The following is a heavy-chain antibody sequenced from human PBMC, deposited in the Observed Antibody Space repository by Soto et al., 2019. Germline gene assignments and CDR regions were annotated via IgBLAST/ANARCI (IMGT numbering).Heavy chain of an antibody. D-gene: IGHD3-16*01. CDR3: ARVGLKFLLGGEFFQV. CDR1: GFTLSSYS. CDR2: ISSNSDTV. V-gene: IGHV3-48*01. J-gene: IGHJ1*01. Sequence: VYLVESGGGLVQPGGSLRLSCTASGFTLSSYSMNWVRQAPGKGPEWVSHISSNSDTVDYADSVKGRFTISRDNVRNSLSLQMNSLRAEDTAVYYCARVGLKFLLGGEFFQVWGQGTLVTVSS.